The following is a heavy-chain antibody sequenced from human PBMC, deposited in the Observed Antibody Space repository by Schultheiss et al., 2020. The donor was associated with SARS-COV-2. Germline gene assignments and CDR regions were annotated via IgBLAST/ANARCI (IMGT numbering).Heavy chain of an antibody. J-gene: IGHJ4*02. CDR3: AKEPYSSSWYRFDY. CDR1: GFTFSSYG. D-gene: IGHD6-13*01. CDR2: IWYDGSNK. Sequence: GGSLRLSCAASGFTFSSYGMHWVRQAPGKGLEWVAVIWYDGSNKYYADSVKGRFTISRDNSKNTLYLQMNSLRAEDTAVYYCAKEPYSSSWYRFDYWGQGTLVTVSS. V-gene: IGHV3-33*06.